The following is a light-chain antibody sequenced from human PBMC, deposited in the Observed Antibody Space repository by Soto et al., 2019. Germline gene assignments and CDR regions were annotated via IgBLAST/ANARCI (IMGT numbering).Light chain of an antibody. CDR3: SSYTTGSTYV. V-gene: IGLV2-14*01. CDR1: ISDVGGYDY. Sequence: QSVLTQPASVSGSPGQSITISCTGTISDVGGYDYVSWYQQHPGKAPKLMIYDVSNRPSGVSNRFSGSKSGNTASLTISGLQADDEADYYCSSYTTGSTYVFGTGTKLTVL. J-gene: IGLJ1*01. CDR2: DVS.